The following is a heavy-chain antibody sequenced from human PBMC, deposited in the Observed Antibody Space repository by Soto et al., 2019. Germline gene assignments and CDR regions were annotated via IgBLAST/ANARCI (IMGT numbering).Heavy chain of an antibody. CDR2: INHSGST. D-gene: IGHD2-2*01. J-gene: IGHJ6*02. V-gene: IGHV4-4*02. Sequence: SETLSLTCAVSGGSISSSNWWSWVRQPPGKGLEWIGEINHSGSTNYNPSLKSRVTISVDTSKNQFSLKLSSVTAADTAVYYCATGPVVPAAQGGYYYYYGMDVWGQGTTVTVSS. CDR3: ATGPVVPAAQGGYYYYYGMDV. CDR1: GGSISSSNW.